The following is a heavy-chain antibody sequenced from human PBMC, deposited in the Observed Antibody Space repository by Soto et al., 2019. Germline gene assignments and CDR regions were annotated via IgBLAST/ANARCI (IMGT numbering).Heavy chain of an antibody. V-gene: IGHV4-34*01. Sequence: PSETLSLTCAVYGVSFSGYYWIWIRQPPGKGLEWIGEINHSGRTNYNPSLKSRVTISVDTSTNQFSLKLTSVTAADTAVYYCARVPGPWGQGTLVTVSS. CDR2: INHSGRT. CDR3: ARVPGP. CDR1: GVSFSGYY. J-gene: IGHJ5*02.